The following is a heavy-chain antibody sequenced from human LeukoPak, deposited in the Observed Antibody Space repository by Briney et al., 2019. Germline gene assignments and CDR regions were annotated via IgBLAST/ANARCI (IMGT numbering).Heavy chain of an antibody. CDR3: AKDRD. V-gene: IGHV3-23*01. CDR2: ISGGGGST. CDR1: GFTFTTYV. Sequence: PGGSLRLSCAASGFTFTTYVMNWVRQAPGKGLEWVSAISGGGGSTWYADSAKGRFTVSRDNSKNTLFLQMSSLRAEDTAVYYCAKDRDWGQGTLVTVSS. J-gene: IGHJ4*02.